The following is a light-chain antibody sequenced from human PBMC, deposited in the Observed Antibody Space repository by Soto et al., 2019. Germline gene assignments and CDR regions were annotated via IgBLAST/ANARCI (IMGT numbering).Light chain of an antibody. J-gene: IGKJ4*01. Sequence: EIVMTQSPATLSVSPGEGATLSCRASQSVSSNLAWYQQKPGQAPRLVILGASTRATGIPARFSGSGSGEEFSLPISAPQSEDFAIYYCQQYSNWPLTFGGGTKVGIK. CDR1: QSVSSN. CDR2: GAS. CDR3: QQYSNWPLT. V-gene: IGKV3-15*01.